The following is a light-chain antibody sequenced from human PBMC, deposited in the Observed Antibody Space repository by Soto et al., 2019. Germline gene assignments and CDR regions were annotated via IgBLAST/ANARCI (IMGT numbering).Light chain of an antibody. V-gene: IGLV2-14*03. CDR2: EVT. CDR1: SSDVGGHRY. Sequence: QSVLTQPASVSGSPGQSITISRTGTSSDVGGHRYVSWYQQHPGRAPKLMIYEVTNRPSGVSNRFSGSKSGNTASLTISGLQAEDEADYYCSSYAGSSKVFGNGTKVTVL. CDR3: SSYAGSSKV. J-gene: IGLJ1*01.